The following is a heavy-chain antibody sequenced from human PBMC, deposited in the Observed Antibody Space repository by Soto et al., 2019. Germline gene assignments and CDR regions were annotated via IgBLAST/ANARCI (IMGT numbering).Heavy chain of an antibody. CDR3: ATVWFGESQH. J-gene: IGHJ1*01. CDR2: MYNTGST. CDR1: GGSISGYY. V-gene: IGHV4-59*08. D-gene: IGHD3-10*01. Sequence: PSETLSLTCTISGGSISGYYWTWIRQPPGKGLEWIGYMYNTGSTVYNPSFKSRVTISVDTSKNQFSLKLSSVTAADTAVYYCATVWFGESQHWGQGTLVTVS.